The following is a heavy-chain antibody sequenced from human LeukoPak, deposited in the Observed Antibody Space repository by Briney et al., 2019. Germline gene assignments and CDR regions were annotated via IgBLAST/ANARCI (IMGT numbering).Heavy chain of an antibody. J-gene: IGHJ6*03. CDR1: TFTFSGSA. CDR3: TRIAPYYDILTGYSSYYYYMDV. V-gene: IGHV3-73*01. Sequence: PGGSLRLSCGASTFTFSGSAMYWVRQASGKGLEWVGRIRSKANSYATAYAASVKGRFTISRDDSKNTAYLQMNSLKTEDPAVYYCTRIAPYYDILTGYSSYYYYMDVWGKGTTVTVS. CDR2: IRSKANSYAT. D-gene: IGHD3-9*01.